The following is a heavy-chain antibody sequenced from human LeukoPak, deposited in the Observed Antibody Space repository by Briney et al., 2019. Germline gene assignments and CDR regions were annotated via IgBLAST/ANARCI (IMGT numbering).Heavy chain of an antibody. D-gene: IGHD3-10*01. J-gene: IGHJ3*02. CDR2: ISYDGSNK. CDR3: ATVYYYGSGSWLSGPPGGFAFDI. Sequence: GGSLRLSCAASGFTFSSYAMHWVRQAPGKGLEWVAVISYDGSNKYYADSVKGRFTISRDNSKNTLYLQMNSLRAEDTAVYYCATVYYYGSGSWLSGPPGGFAFDIWGQGTMVTVSS. CDR1: GFTFSSYA. V-gene: IGHV3-30-3*01.